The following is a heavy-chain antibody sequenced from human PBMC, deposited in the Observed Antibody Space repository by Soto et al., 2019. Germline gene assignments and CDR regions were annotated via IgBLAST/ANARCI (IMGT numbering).Heavy chain of an antibody. CDR1: GFTFSSYA. Sequence: GGSLRLSCAASGFTFSSYAMHWVRQAPGKGLEWVAVISYDGSNKYYADSVKGRFTISRDNSKNTLYLQMNSLRAEDTAVYYCARPGGGGYCISTSCYPPLYWGQRSLVTVSS. CDR3: ARPGGGGYCISTSCYPPLY. J-gene: IGHJ4*01. D-gene: IGHD2-2*01. CDR2: ISYDGSNK. V-gene: IGHV3-30-3*01.